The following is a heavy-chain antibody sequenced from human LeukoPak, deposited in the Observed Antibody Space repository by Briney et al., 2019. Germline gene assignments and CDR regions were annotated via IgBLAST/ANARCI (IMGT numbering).Heavy chain of an antibody. CDR3: ARDGITIVRGVPFDP. Sequence: ASVKVSCKASGYTFTSYGISWVRQAPGQGLEWMGWISTYNDNTDYAQKLQGRVTMTTDTSTSTAYMELRSLRSDDTAVYYCARDGITIVRGVPFDPWGQGTLVTVSS. D-gene: IGHD3-10*01. V-gene: IGHV1-18*01. J-gene: IGHJ5*02. CDR1: GYTFTSYG. CDR2: ISTYNDNT.